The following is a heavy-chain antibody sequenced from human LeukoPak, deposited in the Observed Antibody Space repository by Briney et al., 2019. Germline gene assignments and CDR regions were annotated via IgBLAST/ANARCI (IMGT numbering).Heavy chain of an antibody. D-gene: IGHD3-9*01. CDR1: GYTFTSYY. CDR3: ARDSSPTYYDILTGYVNYYYYYYMDV. Sequence: ASVKVSCKASGYTFTSYYMHWVRQAPGQGLEWMGIINPSGGSTSYAQKFQGRVTMTRDMSTSTVYMELSSLRSEDTAVYYCARDSSPTYYDILTGYVNYYYYYYMDVWGKGTTVTVSS. V-gene: IGHV1-46*01. J-gene: IGHJ6*03. CDR2: INPSGGST.